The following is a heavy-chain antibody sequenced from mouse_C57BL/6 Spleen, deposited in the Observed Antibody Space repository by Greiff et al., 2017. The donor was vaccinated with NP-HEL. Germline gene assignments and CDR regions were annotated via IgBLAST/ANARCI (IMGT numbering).Heavy chain of an antibody. J-gene: IGHJ1*03. CDR1: GYTFTSYW. CDR3: ALIYYSNYWYFDV. CDR2: IDPSDSET. V-gene: IGHV1-52*01. Sequence: QVQLQQPGAELVRPGSSVKLSCKASGYTFTSYWMHWVKQRPIQGLEWIGNIDPSDSETHYNQKFKDKATLTVDKSSSTAYMQLSSLTSEDSAVYYSALIYYSNYWYFDVWGTGTTVTVSS. D-gene: IGHD2-5*01.